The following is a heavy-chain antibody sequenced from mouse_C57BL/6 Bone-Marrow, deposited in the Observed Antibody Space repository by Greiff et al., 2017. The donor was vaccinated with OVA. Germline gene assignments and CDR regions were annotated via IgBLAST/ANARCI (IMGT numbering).Heavy chain of an antibody. CDR2: IYPGDGDT. Sequence: QVQLQQSGPELVKPGASVKISCKASGYAFSSSWMNWVKQRPGKGLEWIGRIYPGDGDTNYNGKFKGKATLTADKSSRTAYMQLSSLTSEDSAVYFCARSNYYGSSYRFAYWGQGTLVSVSA. D-gene: IGHD1-1*01. J-gene: IGHJ3*01. CDR1: GYAFSSSW. V-gene: IGHV1-82*01. CDR3: ARSNYYGSSYRFAY.